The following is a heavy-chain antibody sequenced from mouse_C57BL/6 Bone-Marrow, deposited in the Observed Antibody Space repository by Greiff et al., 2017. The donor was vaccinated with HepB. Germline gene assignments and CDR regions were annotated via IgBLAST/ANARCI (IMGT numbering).Heavy chain of an antibody. V-gene: IGHV10-1*01. CDR2: IRSKSNNYAT. J-gene: IGHJ2*01. CDR3: VRQTYYGSTWDY. CDR1: GFSFNTYA. Sequence: EVNVVESGGGLVQPKGSLKLSCAASGFSFNTYAMNWVRQAPGKGLEWVARIRSKSNNYATYYADSVKDRFTISRDDSESMLYLQMNNLKTEDTAMYYCVRQTYYGSTWDYWGQGTTLTVSS. D-gene: IGHD1-1*01.